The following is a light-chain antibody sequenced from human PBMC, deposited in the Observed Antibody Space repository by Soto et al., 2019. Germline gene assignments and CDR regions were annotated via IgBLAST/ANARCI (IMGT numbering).Light chain of an antibody. Sequence: DIQMTQSPSSLSASIGDRVTITCRASQSISGYLNRYQHKPGEAPKSLISAASNLLTGVPSRFSGSASGTEFTLTISGLQPDDVATYYCQQNYSPPLTLGGGTKVEI. CDR3: QQNYSPPLT. CDR2: AAS. J-gene: IGKJ4*01. CDR1: QSISGY. V-gene: IGKV1-39*01.